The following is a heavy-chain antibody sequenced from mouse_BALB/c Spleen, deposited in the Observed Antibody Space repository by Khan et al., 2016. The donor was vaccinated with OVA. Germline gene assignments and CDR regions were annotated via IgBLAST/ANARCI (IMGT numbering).Heavy chain of an antibody. D-gene: IGHD1-1*01. J-gene: IGHJ1*01. Sequence: EVQLVESGPGLVKPSQTVSLTCTVTGISITTGNYRWSWIRQFPGNKLEWIGNIYYSGTITYNPSLTSRTTITSDTSKSQFFLEMNSLTAEDTATYFCARDYGSLYWYFDVWGAGTTVTVSS. CDR2: IYYSGTI. V-gene: IGHV3-5*02. CDR1: GISITTGNYR. CDR3: ARDYGSLYWYFDV.